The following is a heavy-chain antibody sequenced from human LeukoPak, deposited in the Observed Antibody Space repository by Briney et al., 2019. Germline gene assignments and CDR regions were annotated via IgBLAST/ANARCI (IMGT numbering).Heavy chain of an antibody. CDR1: GDSISSHY. D-gene: IGHD4-17*01. CDR2: INYSGNT. J-gene: IGHJ4*02. V-gene: IGHV4-59*11. Sequence: TSETLSLTCTVSGDSISSHYWSWIRQPPGKGLEWMGYINYSGNTNYNPSLKSRVTISVDTSKNQFSLRLTSVTAADTAVYYCAREGRQDYVYFDCWGQGTLVTVSS. CDR3: AREGRQDYVYFDC.